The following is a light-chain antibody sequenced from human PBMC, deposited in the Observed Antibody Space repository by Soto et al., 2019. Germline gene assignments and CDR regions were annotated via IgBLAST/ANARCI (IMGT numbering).Light chain of an antibody. CDR2: GAS. J-gene: IGKJ3*01. CDR1: QSVSSN. V-gene: IGKV3-15*01. Sequence: EIVMTQSPATLSVSPGERATLSCRASQSVSSNLAWYQQKPGQAPRLLISGASTRATGIPARFSGRGSGTEFTLTISGLQSEEFDVYYCQQYNNWHLFTFGPGTKVDIK. CDR3: QQYNNWHLFT.